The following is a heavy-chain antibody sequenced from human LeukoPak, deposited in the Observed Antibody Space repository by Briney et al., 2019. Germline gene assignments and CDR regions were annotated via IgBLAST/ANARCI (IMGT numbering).Heavy chain of an antibody. CDR2: ISYIVRST. J-gene: IGHJ4*02. Sequence: ESVSVISYIVRSTYYAASVKGRFTISTDNSNNTLYLQMNSLRAEDTAVYYCAKLPGRAADYWGQGTLVTVSS. CDR3: AKLPGRAADY. V-gene: IGHV3-23*01.